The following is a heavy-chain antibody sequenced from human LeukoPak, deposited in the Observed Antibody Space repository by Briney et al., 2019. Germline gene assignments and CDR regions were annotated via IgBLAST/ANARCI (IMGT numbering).Heavy chain of an antibody. CDR1: GFTFSNYV. CDR3: ANADAYDSSGYYFAY. Sequence: GGSLRLSCAASGFTFSNYVMRWVRQAPGKGLEWVALISYDGSNKYYADSVKGRFTISRDNSKNTLYLQMNSLRAEDTAVYYCANADAYDSSGYYFAYWGQGTLVTVSS. D-gene: IGHD3-22*01. J-gene: IGHJ4*02. V-gene: IGHV3-30*18. CDR2: ISYDGSNK.